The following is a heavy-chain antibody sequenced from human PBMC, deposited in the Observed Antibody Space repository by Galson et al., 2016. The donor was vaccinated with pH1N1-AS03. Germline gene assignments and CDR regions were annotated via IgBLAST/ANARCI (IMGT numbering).Heavy chain of an antibody. CDR3: ASVSLAYCSSTSCFRFDP. CDR2: IYDSGNT. CDR1: GGSISSGNYF. Sequence: TLSLTCTVSGGSISSGNYFWNWIRQHPGKGLEWIGLIYDSGNTFYNPSLKSRVSISVDTSKNQFSLKLNSVTAADTAVYYCASVSLAYCSSTSCFRFDPWGQETLGTVSS. J-gene: IGHJ5*02. D-gene: IGHD2-2*01. V-gene: IGHV4-31*03.